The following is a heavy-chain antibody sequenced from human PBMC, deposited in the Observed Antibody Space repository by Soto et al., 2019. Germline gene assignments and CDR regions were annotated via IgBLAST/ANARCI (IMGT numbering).Heavy chain of an antibody. CDR3: ARDEGRVFYFAY. J-gene: IGHJ4*02. Sequence: QVQLVQSGAEVKKPGASVKVSCRTSGYTFTSYYMHWVRQAPGQGLEWMGIITPSSGSTTYAQKFQCRVSMTRDPSTSTVYMQLSSLRAEDTAVYYCARDEGRVFYFAYWGQGTLVTVSS. V-gene: IGHV1-46*01. CDR1: GYTFTSYY. CDR2: ITPSSGST.